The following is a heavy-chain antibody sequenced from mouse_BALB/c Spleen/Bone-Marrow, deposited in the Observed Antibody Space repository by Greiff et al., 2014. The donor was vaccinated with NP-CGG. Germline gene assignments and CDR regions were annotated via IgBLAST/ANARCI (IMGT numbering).Heavy chain of an antibody. Sequence: VQLQQSGPELVKPGASVKMSCKASGYTFTNYVIHWVKQKPGQGLEWIGYINPYNDGTKYNDKFKGKATLTSDKSSSTAYMEFSSLTSEDTGVYSCARGGYYGASLYWYFDVWGAGTTVTVSS. CDR3: ARGGYYGASLYWYFDV. D-gene: IGHD1-1*02. V-gene: IGHV1-14*01. CDR1: GYTFTNYV. CDR2: INPYNDGT. J-gene: IGHJ1*01.